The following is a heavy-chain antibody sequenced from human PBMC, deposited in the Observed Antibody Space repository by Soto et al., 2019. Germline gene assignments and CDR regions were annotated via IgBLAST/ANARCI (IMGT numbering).Heavy chain of an antibody. V-gene: IGHV4-38-2*01. CDR2: IYRSGTT. CDR3: ARTHSGSYYSVFNY. CDR1: NFSISSGYY. D-gene: IGHD1-26*01. J-gene: IGHJ4*02. Sequence: PSETLSLTCVVSNFSISSGYYWGWIRQSPGKGLEWIASIYRSGTTSYNPSLKSRVTISVDPSKNQFSLMLTAVTAADTAVYYCARTHSGSYYSVFNYWGRGSWSPSPQ.